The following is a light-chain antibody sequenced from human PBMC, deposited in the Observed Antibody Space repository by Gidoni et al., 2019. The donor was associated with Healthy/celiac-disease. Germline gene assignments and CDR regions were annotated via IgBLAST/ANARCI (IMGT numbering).Light chain of an antibody. J-gene: IGKJ3*01. CDR3: QQYNSYPFT. CDR2: KAS. CDR1: QSISSW. V-gene: IGKV1-5*03. Sequence: DIQMTQSPSTLSASVGDRVTITCRPSQSISSWLAWYQQKPGKAPKLLIHKASSLESGVPSRFSGSGSGTEFTLTISSLQPDEFATYYCQQYNSYPFTFGPGTKVDIK.